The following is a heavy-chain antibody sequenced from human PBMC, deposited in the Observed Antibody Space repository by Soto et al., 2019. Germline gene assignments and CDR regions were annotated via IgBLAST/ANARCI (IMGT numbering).Heavy chain of an antibody. D-gene: IGHD6-19*01. CDR1: GFSFVSYW. J-gene: IGHJ4*02. V-gene: IGHV3-74*01. Sequence: EVQLAESGGGLVLTGGSLRPSCAASGFSFVSYWMHWVRQVPGEGLAWVSRINGNADNSDYADSVKGRFTISRDNAMNRLYLQMDSLRADDTGVYYCVRDFRGAVAGSEFDHWGQGTLVTVSS. CDR2: INGNADNS. CDR3: VRDFRGAVAGSEFDH.